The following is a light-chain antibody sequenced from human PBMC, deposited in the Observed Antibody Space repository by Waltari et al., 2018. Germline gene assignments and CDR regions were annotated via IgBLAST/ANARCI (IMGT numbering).Light chain of an antibody. CDR3: SSYTSRSTRV. CDR1: SRDVGGFDY. CDR2: YVR. V-gene: IGLV2-14*03. J-gene: IGLJ3*02. Sequence: QSALTQPASVSGSPGQSITISCTGTSRDVGGFDYVSWYQQHPGKAPNLIIYYVRDRPSGVSHRFSGSKSGNTASLTISGLQTEDEADYYCSSYTSRSTRVFGGGTKLTVL.